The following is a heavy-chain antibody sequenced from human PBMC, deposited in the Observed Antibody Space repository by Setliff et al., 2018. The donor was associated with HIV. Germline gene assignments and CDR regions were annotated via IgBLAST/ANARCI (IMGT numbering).Heavy chain of an antibody. CDR2: IHHSGNT. V-gene: IGHV4-38-2*01. Sequence: ASETLSLTCPVSGYSISSGYYWGWIRPPPGRGLEWIWAIHHSGNTYYNPSLKSRVTISVDTSKNLFSLKVNSVTAADTAVYYCASLSVRRDYSYGMDVWGQGTTVTVSS. J-gene: IGHJ6*02. D-gene: IGHD3-10*01. CDR3: ASLSVRRDYSYGMDV. CDR1: GYSISSGYY.